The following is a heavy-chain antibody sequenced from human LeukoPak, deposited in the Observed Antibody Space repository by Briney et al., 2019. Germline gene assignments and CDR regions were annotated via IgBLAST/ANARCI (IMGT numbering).Heavy chain of an antibody. CDR2: ISSSSSYI. D-gene: IGHD6-13*01. Sequence: GGSLRLSCAASGFTFSSYSMNWVRQAPGKGLEWVSSISSSSSYIYYADSVKGRFTISRDNAKNSLYLQMNSLRAEDTAVYYCARDKAAAGGYYMDVWGKGTTVTVSS. V-gene: IGHV3-21*01. CDR3: ARDKAAAGGYYMDV. J-gene: IGHJ6*03. CDR1: GFTFSSYS.